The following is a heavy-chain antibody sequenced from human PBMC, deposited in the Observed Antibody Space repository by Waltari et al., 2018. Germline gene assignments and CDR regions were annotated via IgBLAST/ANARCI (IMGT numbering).Heavy chain of an antibody. J-gene: IGHJ4*02. V-gene: IGHV4-59*01. Sequence: QVQLQESGPGLVKPSETLSLTCSVSGCSISNYYWNCIRQTPGKGLEWIGYISSSGQTNYNPSLKRRVSVSLDTSKTRFSLRLSSVTAADTAVYYCARATYYDFSSGYSFDNWGQGTLVTVSS. D-gene: IGHD3-3*01. CDR2: ISSSGQT. CDR3: ARATYYDFSSGYSFDN. CDR1: GCSISNYY.